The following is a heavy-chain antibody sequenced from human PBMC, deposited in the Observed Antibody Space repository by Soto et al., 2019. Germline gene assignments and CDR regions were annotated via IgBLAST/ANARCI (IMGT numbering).Heavy chain of an antibody. Sequence: VGSLRLSCAASGFTFSSYAMSWVRQAPGKGLEWVSAISGSGGSTYYADSVKGRFTISRDNSKNTLYLQMNSLRAEDTAVYYCAKDLPLDYYDSSGYDFDYWGQGTLVTVSS. CDR2: ISGSGGST. V-gene: IGHV3-23*01. D-gene: IGHD3-22*01. J-gene: IGHJ4*02. CDR3: AKDLPLDYYDSSGYDFDY. CDR1: GFTFSSYA.